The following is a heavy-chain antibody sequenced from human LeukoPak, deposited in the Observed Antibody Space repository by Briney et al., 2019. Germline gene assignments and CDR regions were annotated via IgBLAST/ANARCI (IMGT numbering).Heavy chain of an antibody. Sequence: SGGSLRLSCAASGFTFSSYAMSWVRQAPGKGLEWVSAISGSGGSTYYADSVKGRFTISRDNSKNTLYLQMNSLRAEDTAVYYCAKLGVLIVATPVGYFDYWGQGTLVTVSS. J-gene: IGHJ4*02. D-gene: IGHD5-12*01. CDR3: AKLGVLIVATPVGYFDY. CDR1: GFTFSSYA. CDR2: ISGSGGST. V-gene: IGHV3-23*01.